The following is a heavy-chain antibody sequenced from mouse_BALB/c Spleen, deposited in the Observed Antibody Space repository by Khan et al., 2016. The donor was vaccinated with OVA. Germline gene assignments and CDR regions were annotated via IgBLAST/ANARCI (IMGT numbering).Heavy chain of an antibody. D-gene: IGHD1-1*01. V-gene: IGHV1S132*01. CDR1: GYIFTSYW. CDR3: AREEALYYFAY. Sequence: QVQLQQSGAELVRPGASVKLSCKTSGYIFTSYWIHWVKQRSGQGLEWIARIYPGTDNTYYNEKLRDKATLTADKSSSTADIQLSSLKSEDSAVYFCAREEALYYFAYWGQGTTLTVSS. CDR2: IYPGTDNT. J-gene: IGHJ2*01.